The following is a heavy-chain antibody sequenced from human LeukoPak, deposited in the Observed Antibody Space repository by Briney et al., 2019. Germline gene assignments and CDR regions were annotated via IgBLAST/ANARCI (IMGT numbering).Heavy chain of an antibody. V-gene: IGHV4-34*01. CDR3: SRDPRVLDY. Sequence: TTSETLSLTCAVYGGSFSGYYWSWIRQPPGKGLEWIGEINHSGSTNYNPSLKSRVTISVDTSKNQFSLKLSSVTAADTAVYYCSRDPRVLDYWGQGTLVTVSS. J-gene: IGHJ4*02. CDR1: GGSFSGYY. CDR2: INHSGST.